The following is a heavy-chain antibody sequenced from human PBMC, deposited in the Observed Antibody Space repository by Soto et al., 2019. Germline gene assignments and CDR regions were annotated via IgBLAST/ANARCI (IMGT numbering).Heavy chain of an antibody. D-gene: IGHD3-16*01. CDR3: ARNGGGLAY. V-gene: IGHV3-23*01. J-gene: IGHJ4*02. Sequence: EVQLLESGGGLVQPGGSLRLSCAASGFTFSSYDMIWVRQAPGKGLEWVSGMRVSSGATYYTDFVKGRFTISRDNSKNTLYLQMKSLRVEDAAGYYWARNGGGLAYWGQGTLVTVSS. CDR2: MRVSSGAT. CDR1: GFTFSSYD.